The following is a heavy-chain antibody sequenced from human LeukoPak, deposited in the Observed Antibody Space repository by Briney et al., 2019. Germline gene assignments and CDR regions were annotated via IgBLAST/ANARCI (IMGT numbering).Heavy chain of an antibody. Sequence: KSGGSLRLSCAASGFTFSNAWMSWVRQAPGKGLEWVSYISSSGSTIYYADSVKGRFTISRDNAKNSLYLQMNSLRAEDTAVYYCARESRLGQGIYWYFDLWGRGTLVTVSS. CDR1: GFTFSNAW. J-gene: IGHJ2*01. V-gene: IGHV3-11*01. D-gene: IGHD1-26*01. CDR3: ARESRLGQGIYWYFDL. CDR2: ISSSGSTI.